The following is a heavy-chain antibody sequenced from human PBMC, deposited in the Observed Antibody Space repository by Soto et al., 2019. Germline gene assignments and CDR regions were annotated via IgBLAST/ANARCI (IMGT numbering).Heavy chain of an antibody. D-gene: IGHD6-13*01. V-gene: IGHV4-59*01. CDR2: IYYSGST. J-gene: IGHJ6*02. CDR1: GGSISSYY. Sequence: SETLSLTCTVSGGSISSYYWSWIRQPPGKGLEWIGCIYYSGSTNYNPSLKSRVTISVDTSKNQFSLKLSSVTAADTAVYYCASSNIAAAGFYYYGMGVWGRGTTVTVSS. CDR3: ASSNIAAAGFYYYGMGV.